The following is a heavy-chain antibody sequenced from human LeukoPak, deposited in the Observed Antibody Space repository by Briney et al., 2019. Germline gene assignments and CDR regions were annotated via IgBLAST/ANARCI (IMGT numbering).Heavy chain of an antibody. CDR3: ARARYVNSFYAFDI. Sequence: SETLSLTCTVSGGSISSYYWSWIRLPPEKGLEWIGYLSKSGNTNYSPSLKSRVTIFGDTSKNQFFLKLSSVTAADTAVYYCARARYVNSFYAFDIWGQGTLVTVSS. D-gene: IGHD3-9*01. CDR2: LSKSGNT. CDR1: GGSISSYY. V-gene: IGHV4-59*01. J-gene: IGHJ3*02.